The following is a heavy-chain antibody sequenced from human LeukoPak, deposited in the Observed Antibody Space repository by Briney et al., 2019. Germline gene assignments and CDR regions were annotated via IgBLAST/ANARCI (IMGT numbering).Heavy chain of an antibody. Sequence: GGSLRLSCAASGFTFSSYAMSWVRQAPGKGLEWVAFIRYDGSNKYYADSVKGRFSISRDNSKNTLYLQMNRPRAEDTAVYYCAKIRGAIDYWGQGSLVTVSS. CDR3: AKIRGAIDY. J-gene: IGHJ4*02. D-gene: IGHD3-10*01. V-gene: IGHV3-30*02. CDR2: IRYDGSNK. CDR1: GFTFSSYA.